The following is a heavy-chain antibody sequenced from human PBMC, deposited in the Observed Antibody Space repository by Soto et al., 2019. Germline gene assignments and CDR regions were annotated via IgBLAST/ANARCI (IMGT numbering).Heavy chain of an antibody. V-gene: IGHV3-7*05. CDR3: ARDVSPGSSSLYLDAFDI. J-gene: IGHJ3*02. D-gene: IGHD6-13*01. CDR2: INRDGSKK. CDR1: GFTLSAYW. Sequence: EVHLEESGGDLVQPGGSLRLSCAASGFTLSAYWMTWVRQAPGKGLEWVANINRDGSKKSYLDSVRGRFTISRDNVGKSLYLQMYSLRADDTALYYCARDVSPGSSSLYLDAFDIWGQGTMVTVSS.